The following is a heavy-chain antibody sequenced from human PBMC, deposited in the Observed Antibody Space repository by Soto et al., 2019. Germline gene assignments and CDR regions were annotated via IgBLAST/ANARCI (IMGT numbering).Heavy chain of an antibody. CDR3: AREAAVITSPDS. CDR1: GFTFSSYW. Sequence: GGSLRLSCAASGFTFSSYWMHWVRQAPGKGLVWVSRINSDGSRTMYADSVKGRFTISRDNAKNTLYLQMNSLRAEDTAVYYCAREAAVITSPDSWGRGTLVTVSS. V-gene: IGHV3-74*03. CDR2: INSDGSRT. D-gene: IGHD3-16*01. J-gene: IGHJ4*02.